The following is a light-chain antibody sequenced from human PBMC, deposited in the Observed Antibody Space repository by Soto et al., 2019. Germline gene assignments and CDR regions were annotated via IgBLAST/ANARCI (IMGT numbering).Light chain of an antibody. CDR3: QQYNSYWT. Sequence: IVVTPSRRPLPFSPGDRATLSCRASQSVTNNYLAWYQQKPGQAPRLLISGASRRATGIPDRFSGSGSGTEFTLTISSLQPDDFATYYCQQYNSYWTFGQGTKVDIK. J-gene: IGKJ1*01. CDR2: GAS. V-gene: IGKV3-20*01. CDR1: QSVTNNY.